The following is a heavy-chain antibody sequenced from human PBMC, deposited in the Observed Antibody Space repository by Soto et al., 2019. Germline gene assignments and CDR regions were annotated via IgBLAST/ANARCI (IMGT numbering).Heavy chain of an antibody. CDR3: AKDGNSGSYYLFDY. J-gene: IGHJ4*02. Sequence: GGSLRLSCAASGFTFDDYTMHWVRQAPGKGLEWVSLISWDGGSTYYADSVKGRFAISRDNSKNSLYLQMNSLRTEDTALYYCAKDGNSGSYYLFDYWGQGTLVTVSS. CDR1: GFTFDDYT. CDR2: ISWDGGST. D-gene: IGHD1-26*01. V-gene: IGHV3-43*01.